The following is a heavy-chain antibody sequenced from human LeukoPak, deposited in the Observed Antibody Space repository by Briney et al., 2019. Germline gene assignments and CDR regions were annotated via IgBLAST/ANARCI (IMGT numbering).Heavy chain of an antibody. CDR2: IKQDGSEK. V-gene: IGHV3-7*01. Sequence: GGSLRLSCAASGFTFNSYWMSWLRQAPGKGRVGVANIKQDGSEKYYVDSVKGRFTISRDNAKNSLYLQMNSLRAEDTAVYYCASALPYYYDSSGYYHDNYWGQGTLVPVSS. CDR3: ASALPYYYDSSGYYHDNY. CDR1: GFTFNSYW. D-gene: IGHD3-22*01. J-gene: IGHJ4*02.